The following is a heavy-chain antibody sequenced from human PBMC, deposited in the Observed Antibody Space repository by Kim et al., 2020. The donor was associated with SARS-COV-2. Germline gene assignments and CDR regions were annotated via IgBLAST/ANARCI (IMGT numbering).Heavy chain of an antibody. CDR2: IWYDGSNK. CDR3: ANDVLRGWFGELIPIS. D-gene: IGHD3-10*01. Sequence: GGSLRLSCAASGFTFSSYGMHWVRQAPGKGLEWVAVIWYDGSNKYYADSVKGRFTISRDNSKNTLYLQMNSLRAEDTAVYYCANDVLRGWFGELIPISWGLGTLVTVSS. V-gene: IGHV3-33*06. J-gene: IGHJ5*02. CDR1: GFTFSSYG.